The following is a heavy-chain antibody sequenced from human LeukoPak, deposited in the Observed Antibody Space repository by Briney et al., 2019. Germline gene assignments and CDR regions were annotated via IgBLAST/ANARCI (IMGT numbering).Heavy chain of an antibody. J-gene: IGHJ4*02. CDR3: AGGDYYDSSGYSYYFDY. CDR1: GYTFTSYG. Sequence: VSVKVSCKASGYTFTSYGTSWVRQAPGQGLEWMGWISAYNGNTNYAQKLQGRVTMTTDTSTSTAYMELRSLRSDDTAVYYCAGGDYYDSSGYSYYFDYWGQGTLVTVSS. V-gene: IGHV1-18*01. D-gene: IGHD3-22*01. CDR2: ISAYNGNT.